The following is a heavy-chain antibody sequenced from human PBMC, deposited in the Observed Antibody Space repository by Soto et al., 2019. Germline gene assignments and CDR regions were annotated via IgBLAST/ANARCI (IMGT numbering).Heavy chain of an antibody. CDR2: VYYDGTT. J-gene: IGHJ2*01. V-gene: IGHV4-39*01. CDR3: TRQRGGDKWYFDV. CDR1: GGSISSGDYW. D-gene: IGHD3-10*01. Sequence: QLPLQESGPGLVKPSETLSLTCTVSGGSISSGDYWWAWIRQLPGKELEWIGIAHVYYDGTTHSNPSLRSRVTISIATSYNQFSLKLHSVTAADTALYYCTRQRGGDKWYFDVWGRGTLVTVSS.